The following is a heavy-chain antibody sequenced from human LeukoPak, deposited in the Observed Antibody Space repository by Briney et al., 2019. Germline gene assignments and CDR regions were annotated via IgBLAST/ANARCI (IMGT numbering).Heavy chain of an antibody. V-gene: IGHV3-30-3*01. Sequence: GGSLRLSCAASGFTFSSYAMHWVRQAPGKGLEWVAVISYDGSNKYYADSVKGRFTISRDNSKNTLYLQMNSLRAEDTAVYYCARDLDGDYYYYYGMDVWGQGTTVTVSS. CDR3: ARDLDGDYYYYYGMDV. D-gene: IGHD4-17*01. CDR1: GFTFSSYA. CDR2: ISYDGSNK. J-gene: IGHJ6*02.